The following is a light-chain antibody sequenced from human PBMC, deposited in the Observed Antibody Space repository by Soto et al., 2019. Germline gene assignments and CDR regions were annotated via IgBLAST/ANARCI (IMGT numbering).Light chain of an antibody. CDR2: KAS. V-gene: IGKV1-5*03. J-gene: IGKJ4*01. Sequence: DIQLTQSPSTLSASVGDRVTITCRASQSISSWLAWYQQKPGKAPKLLVHKASSLESGVPSRFSGSGSGTEFTLTISTLQPDDFATYYCQQYEAYPLTFGGGTKVEI. CDR3: QQYEAYPLT. CDR1: QSISSW.